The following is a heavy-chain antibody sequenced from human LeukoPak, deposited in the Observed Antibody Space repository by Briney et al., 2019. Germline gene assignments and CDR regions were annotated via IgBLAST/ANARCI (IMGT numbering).Heavy chain of an antibody. Sequence: GGSLRLSCAASGFTFSSYAMSWVRQAPGKGLEWVSAISGSGGSTYYADSVKGRFTISRDNSKNTLYLQMNSLRAEDTAVYYCARDLNYYGSGSYYPDYWGQGTLVTVSS. V-gene: IGHV3-23*01. CDR1: GFTFSSYA. J-gene: IGHJ4*02. D-gene: IGHD3-10*01. CDR2: ISGSGGST. CDR3: ARDLNYYGSGSYYPDY.